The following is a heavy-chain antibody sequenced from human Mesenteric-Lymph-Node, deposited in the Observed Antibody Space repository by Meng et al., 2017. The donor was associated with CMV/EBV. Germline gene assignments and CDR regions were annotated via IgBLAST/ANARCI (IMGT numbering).Heavy chain of an antibody. CDR3: ARVGGYSSPFDY. D-gene: IGHD6-13*01. V-gene: IGHV4-59*01. CDR2: IYYSGST. Sequence: GSLRLSCTVSGGSISSYYRSWIRQPPGKGLEWIGYIYYSGSTNYNPSLKSRVTISVDTSKNQFSLKLNSVTAADTAVYYCARVGGYSSPFDYWGQGTLVTVSS. CDR1: GGSISSYY. J-gene: IGHJ4*02.